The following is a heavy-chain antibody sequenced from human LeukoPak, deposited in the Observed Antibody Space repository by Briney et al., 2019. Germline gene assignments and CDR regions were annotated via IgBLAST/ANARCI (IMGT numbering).Heavy chain of an antibody. CDR3: ASRTYSSSWYNWFDP. J-gene: IGHJ5*02. V-gene: IGHV3-30*02. CDR2: IRYDGSNK. D-gene: IGHD6-13*01. Sequence: GGSLRLSCAASGFTFSSYGMSWVRQAPGKGLEWVAFIRYDGSNKYYADSVKGRFTISRDNAKNSLYLQMNSLRAEDTAVYYCASRTYSSSWYNWFDPWGQGTLVTVSS. CDR1: GFTFSSYG.